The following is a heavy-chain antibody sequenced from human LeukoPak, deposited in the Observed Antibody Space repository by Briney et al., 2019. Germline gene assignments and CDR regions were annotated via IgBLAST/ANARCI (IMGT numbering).Heavy chain of an antibody. D-gene: IGHD7-27*01. CDR3: ATYTNWVAGDV. Sequence: GGSLRLSCVASGFSFSDSWMSWVRRAPGEGLEGVADIKKDGSVKDYVDSVKGRFTISRDNAKNSLYLQMDSLRAEDTAVYYCATYTNWVAGDVWGQGTTVSVSS. CDR1: GFSFSDSW. CDR2: IKKDGSVK. V-gene: IGHV3-7*01. J-gene: IGHJ6*02.